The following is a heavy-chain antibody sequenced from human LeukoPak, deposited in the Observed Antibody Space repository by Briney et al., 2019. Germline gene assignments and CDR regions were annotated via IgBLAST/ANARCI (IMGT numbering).Heavy chain of an antibody. Sequence: GASVKVSCKASGGTFSSYAISWVRQAPGQGLEWMGGIIPIFGTANYAQKFQGRVTITADESTSTAYMELSSLRSEDTAVYYCARAGLAYCGGDCALTTPFSAFDIWGQGTMVTVSS. CDR2: IIPIFGTA. V-gene: IGHV1-69*13. CDR3: ARAGLAYCGGDCALTTPFSAFDI. CDR1: GGTFSSYA. D-gene: IGHD2-21*02. J-gene: IGHJ3*02.